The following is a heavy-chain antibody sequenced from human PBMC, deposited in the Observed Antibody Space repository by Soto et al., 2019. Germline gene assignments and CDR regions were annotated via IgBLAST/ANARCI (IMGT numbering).Heavy chain of an antibody. D-gene: IGHD3-10*01. J-gene: IGHJ4*02. CDR1: GGSISSSSYY. CDR3: ARQPGPRRSGSYYTVDY. V-gene: IGHV4-39*01. Sequence: SETLSLTCTVSGGSISSSSYYWGWIRQPPGKGLEWIGSIYYSGSTYYNPSLKSRVTISVDTSKNQFSLKLSSVTAADTAVYYCARQPGPRRSGSYYTVDYWGQGTLVTVSS. CDR2: IYYSGST.